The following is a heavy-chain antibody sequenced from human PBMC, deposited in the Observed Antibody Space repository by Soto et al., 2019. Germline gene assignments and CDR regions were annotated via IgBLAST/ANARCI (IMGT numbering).Heavy chain of an antibody. J-gene: IGHJ4*02. V-gene: IGHV3-23*01. CDR3: AKGLGGSGSLTPRVDF. D-gene: IGHD3-10*01. CDR1: GFTFNNYA. CDR2: ISGGGDTT. Sequence: EVQLLESGGGLVQPGGSLRLSCAASGFTFNNYAMTWVRQAPGKGLEWVAVISGGGDTTSYADSVKGRFTVARDGSKNTLYLQMSSLRAEDTALYYWAKGLGGSGSLTPRVDFWGQGTLVTVSS.